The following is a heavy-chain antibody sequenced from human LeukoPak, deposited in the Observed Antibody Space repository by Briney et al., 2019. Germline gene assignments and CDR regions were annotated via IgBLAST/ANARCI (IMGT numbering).Heavy chain of an antibody. CDR1: GYTFTSYD. J-gene: IGHJ5*02. Sequence: ASVKVSCKASGYTFTSYDINWVRQATGQGLEWMGWMNSNSGNTGYAQKFQGRVTMTRNTSISTAYMELSSLRSEDTAVYYCAARITIFGVVRWYWFDPWGQGTLVTVSS. V-gene: IGHV1-8*01. CDR3: AARITIFGVVRWYWFDP. CDR2: MNSNSGNT. D-gene: IGHD3-3*01.